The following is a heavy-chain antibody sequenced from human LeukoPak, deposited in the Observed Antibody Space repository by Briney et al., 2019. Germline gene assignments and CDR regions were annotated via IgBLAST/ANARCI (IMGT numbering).Heavy chain of an antibody. Sequence: SETLSLTCAVYGGSFSGYYWSWIRQPPGKGLEWIGEINHSGSTNYNPSLKSRVTISVDTSKNQFSLKLSSVTAADTAVYYCATAHCSGGSCYPLYYYYMDVWGKGTTVTVSS. CDR3: ATAHCSGGSCYPLYYYYMDV. J-gene: IGHJ6*03. CDR1: GGSFSGYY. CDR2: INHSGST. D-gene: IGHD2-15*01. V-gene: IGHV4-34*01.